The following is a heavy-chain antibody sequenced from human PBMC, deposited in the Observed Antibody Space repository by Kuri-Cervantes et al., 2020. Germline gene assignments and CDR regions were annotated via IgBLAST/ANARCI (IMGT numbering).Heavy chain of an antibody. Sequence: GGSLRLSCAASGFTFDDYAMHWVRQAPGKGLEWVSGISWNSGSIGYADSVKGRFTISRDNAKNSLYLQMNSLRAEDTAVYYCARVRGVGSYAYVADWGQGILVTVSS. CDR3: ARVRGVGSYAYVAD. D-gene: IGHD3-16*01. J-gene: IGHJ4*02. CDR2: ISWNSGSI. CDR1: GFTFDDYA. V-gene: IGHV3-9*01.